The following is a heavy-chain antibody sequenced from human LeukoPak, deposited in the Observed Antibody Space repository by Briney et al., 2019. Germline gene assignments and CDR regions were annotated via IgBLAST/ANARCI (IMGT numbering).Heavy chain of an antibody. J-gene: IGHJ4*02. Sequence: SETLSLTCTVSGGSISSSTYYWGWIRQPAGKGLEWIGRIYTSGSTNYNPSLKSRVTMSVDTSKNQFSLKLSSVTAADTAVYYCARDYGGNFDYWGQGTLVTVSS. CDR2: IYTSGST. D-gene: IGHD4-23*01. CDR3: ARDYGGNFDY. CDR1: GGSISSSTYY. V-gene: IGHV4-61*02.